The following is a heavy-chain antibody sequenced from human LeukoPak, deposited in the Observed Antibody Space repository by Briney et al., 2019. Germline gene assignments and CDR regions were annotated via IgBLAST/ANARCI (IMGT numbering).Heavy chain of an antibody. CDR3: ARGVGSTNSGSFDY. Sequence: SETLSLTCTVSGGSISSYYWSWIRQPPGKGLEWIGYIYYSGSTNYNPSLKSRVTISVDTSKNQFSLKLSSVTAADTAVYYCARGVGSTNSGSFDYWGQGTLVTVSS. J-gene: IGHJ4*02. CDR1: GGSISSYY. CDR2: IYYSGST. V-gene: IGHV4-59*12. D-gene: IGHD2-8*01.